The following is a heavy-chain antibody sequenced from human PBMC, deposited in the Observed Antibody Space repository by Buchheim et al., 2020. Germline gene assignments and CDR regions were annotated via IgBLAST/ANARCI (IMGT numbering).Heavy chain of an antibody. J-gene: IGHJ4*02. CDR2: IDWDDDK. D-gene: IGHD6-19*01. CDR1: GFSLSTCGMR. Sequence: QVTLKESGPALVKPTQTLTLTCTFSGFSLSTCGMRVSWIRQPPGKALEWLARIDWDDDKFYSTSLKTRLTISKDTSNNQVVLTMTNMDPVDTATYYCARDLLTYSSGWLDYWGQGTL. V-gene: IGHV2-70*04. CDR3: ARDLLTYSSGWLDY.